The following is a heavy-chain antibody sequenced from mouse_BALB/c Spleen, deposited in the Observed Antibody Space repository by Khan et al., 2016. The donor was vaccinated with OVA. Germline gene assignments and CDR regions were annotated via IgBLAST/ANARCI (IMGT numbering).Heavy chain of an antibody. J-gene: IGHJ2*01. V-gene: IGHV1S136*01. CDR1: GYRFTSNI. D-gene: IGHD4-1*01. Sequence: EVELVESGPELVKPGTSVKMSCKASGYRFTSNIIHWVKQRPGQGLEWIGNINPYNGATKYNEKFKGKATLTSDKSSNTAYMELSSLTSEDSAVYYCARGNWQSYYFDYWGQGTTLTVSS. CDR3: ARGNWQSYYFDY. CDR2: INPYNGAT.